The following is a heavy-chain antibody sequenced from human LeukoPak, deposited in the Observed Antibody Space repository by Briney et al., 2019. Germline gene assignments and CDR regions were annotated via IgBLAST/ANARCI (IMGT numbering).Heavy chain of an antibody. CDR3: ARSNNIVGATYFDY. Sequence: PGGSLRLSCAASGFTFSTYAMHWVRQAPGKGLEYISSISSDGGSTYYADSVKGRFIISGDNSKNTLYLQMGRLRAEDMAVYYCARSNNIVGATYFDYWGQGTLVTVSS. D-gene: IGHD1-26*01. CDR1: GFTFSTYA. CDR2: ISSDGGST. J-gene: IGHJ4*02. V-gene: IGHV3-64*02.